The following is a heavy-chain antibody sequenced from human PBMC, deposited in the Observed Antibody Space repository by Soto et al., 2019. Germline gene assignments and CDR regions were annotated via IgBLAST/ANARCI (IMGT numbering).Heavy chain of an antibody. Sequence: GGSLRLSCAASGFTFRSYAIHWVRQAPGKGLEWVANIKQDGSEKYYVDSVKGRFTISRDNAKNSLYLQMNSLRADDTAVYYCARGKEIAARFDYWGQGTLLTASS. V-gene: IGHV3-7*03. J-gene: IGHJ4*02. CDR3: ARGKEIAARFDY. CDR1: GFTFRSYA. D-gene: IGHD6-6*01. CDR2: IKQDGSEK.